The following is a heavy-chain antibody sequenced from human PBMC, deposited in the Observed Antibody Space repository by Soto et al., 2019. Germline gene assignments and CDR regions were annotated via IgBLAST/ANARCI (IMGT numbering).Heavy chain of an antibody. CDR2: IDPSDSYT. Sequence: GESLKISCKGSGYSFTSYWISWVRQMPGKGLEWMGRIDPSDSYTNYSPSFQGHVTISADKSISTAYLQWSSLKASDTAMYYCARLIVVVPAAAALNHNYYYYYGMDVWGQGTTVTVSS. D-gene: IGHD2-2*01. CDR3: ARLIVVVPAAAALNHNYYYYYGMDV. CDR1: GYSFTSYW. J-gene: IGHJ6*02. V-gene: IGHV5-10-1*01.